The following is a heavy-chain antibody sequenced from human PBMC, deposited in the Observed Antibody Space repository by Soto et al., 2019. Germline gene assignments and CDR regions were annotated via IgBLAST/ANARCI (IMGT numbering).Heavy chain of an antibody. CDR1: GGTFSSYT. Sequence: QVQLVQSGAEVKKPGSSVKVSCKASGGTFSSYTISWVRQAPGQGLEWMGRIIPILGIANYAQKFQGRVTITADKSTSTAYMELSSLRSEDTAVYYCARDRSFLPAVTTFPMDAFDIWGQGTMVTVSS. J-gene: IGHJ3*02. CDR2: IIPILGIA. V-gene: IGHV1-69*08. D-gene: IGHD4-4*01. CDR3: ARDRSFLPAVTTFPMDAFDI.